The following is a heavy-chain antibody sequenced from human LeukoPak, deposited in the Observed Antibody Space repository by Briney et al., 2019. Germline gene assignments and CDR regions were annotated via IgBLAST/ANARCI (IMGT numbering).Heavy chain of an antibody. Sequence: PGGSLRLSCAASGFTFSSYGMHWVRQAPGKGLEWVAVIWYDGSNEYYADSVKGRFTISRDNSKNTLYLQMNSLRAEDTAVYYCAGNYYGSSGPEDPDAFDIWGQGTMVTVSS. CDR3: AGNYYGSSGPEDPDAFDI. CDR2: IWYDGSNE. V-gene: IGHV3-33*01. D-gene: IGHD3-22*01. J-gene: IGHJ3*02. CDR1: GFTFSSYG.